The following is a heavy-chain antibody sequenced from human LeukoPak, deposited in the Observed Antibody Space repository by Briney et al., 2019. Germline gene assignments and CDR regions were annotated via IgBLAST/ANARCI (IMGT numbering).Heavy chain of an antibody. CDR2: VDPEDGET. V-gene: IGHV1-69-2*01. D-gene: IGHD1-26*01. CDR1: GYAFTDYY. CDR3: ATVPDSGSYSEGAY. J-gene: IGHJ4*02. Sequence: ASVKVSCKASGYAFTDYYMHWVQQAPGQGLEWMGLVDPEDGETIYAEKFQGRVTITADTSTDTAYMELSSLRSEATAVYYCATVPDSGSYSEGAYWGQGTLVTVSS.